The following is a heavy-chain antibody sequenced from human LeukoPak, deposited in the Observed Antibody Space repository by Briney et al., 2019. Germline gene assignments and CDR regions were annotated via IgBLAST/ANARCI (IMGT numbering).Heavy chain of an antibody. CDR3: AKVTGTNGAFDM. J-gene: IGHJ3*02. V-gene: IGHV3-30*02. CDR1: GFTFSSYG. Sequence: GGSLRLSCAASGFTFSSYGMHWVRQAPGKGLEWVAFIRYDGSNKYYADSVKGRFTISRDNSKNTLSLQMNSLRADDTAVYYCAKVTGTNGAFDMWGQGTMVSVSS. D-gene: IGHD1-1*01. CDR2: IRYDGSNK.